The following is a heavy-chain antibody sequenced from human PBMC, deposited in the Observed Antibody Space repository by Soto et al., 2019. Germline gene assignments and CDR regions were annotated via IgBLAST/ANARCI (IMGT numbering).Heavy chain of an antibody. CDR1: GDSVSSNSAA. D-gene: IGHD5-18*01. CDR2: TYYRSKWYN. Sequence: TLSLTCAISGDSVSSNSAAWNWIRQSPSRGLEWLGRTYYRSKWYNDYAVSVKSRITINPDTSKNQFSLQLNSVTPEDTAVYYCARDMERIQLWFGYYYYGMDVWGQGTTVTVSS. V-gene: IGHV6-1*01. J-gene: IGHJ6*02. CDR3: ARDMERIQLWFGYYYYGMDV.